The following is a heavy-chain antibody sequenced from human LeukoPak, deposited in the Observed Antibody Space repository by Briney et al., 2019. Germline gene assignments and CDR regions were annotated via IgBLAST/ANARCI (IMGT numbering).Heavy chain of an antibody. J-gene: IGHJ5*02. CDR2: IYYSGST. V-gene: IGHV4-59*01. CDR3: ASGIWSGTSSWFDP. CDR1: GGSISSYY. D-gene: IGHD3-3*01. Sequence: SETLSLTRTVSGGSISSYYWSWIRQPPGKGLEWIGYIYYSGSTNYNPSLKSRVTISVDTSKNQFSLKLSSVTAADTAVYYCASGIWSGTSSWFDPWGQGTLVTVSS.